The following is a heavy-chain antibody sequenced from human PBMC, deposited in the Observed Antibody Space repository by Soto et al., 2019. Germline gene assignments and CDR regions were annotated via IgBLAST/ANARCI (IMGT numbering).Heavy chain of an antibody. CDR1: GFTFSRNG. D-gene: IGHD5-12*01. V-gene: IGHV3-33*01. Sequence: QEQLVEAGGGVVQPGRSLRLSCAASGFTFSRNGMHWIRQAPGKGLERVAIIWYDGNKENYADSVRGRFTISRDNSKNTVYLQMDSLRVEDTAVYYCARWNLAGPTIDAFDLWGQATLVTVSS. J-gene: IGHJ3*01. CDR2: IWYDGNKE. CDR3: ARWNLAGPTIDAFDL.